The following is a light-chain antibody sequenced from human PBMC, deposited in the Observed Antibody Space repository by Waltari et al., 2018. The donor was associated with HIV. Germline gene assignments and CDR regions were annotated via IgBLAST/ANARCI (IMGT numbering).Light chain of an antibody. Sequence: DIVMTQSPDSLAVSLGERATINCKSSQSVLHSSNTKNYLAWYQQKPGQPPTLLTDWASIRGCGVPDRVRGSGSGTDFTLTTNILQAEDVAVYFCQQYFSSPRTFGPGTKVDV. CDR2: WAS. CDR3: QQYFSSPRT. CDR1: QSVLHSSNTKNY. V-gene: IGKV4-1*01. J-gene: IGKJ3*01.